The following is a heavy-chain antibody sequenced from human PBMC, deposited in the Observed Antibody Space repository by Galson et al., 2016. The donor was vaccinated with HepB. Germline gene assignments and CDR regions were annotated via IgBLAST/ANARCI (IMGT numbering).Heavy chain of an antibody. CDR2: VYYSGNT. Sequence: SETLSLTCSVSGGSISRSTYYWGWIRQTPGKGLEWIGSVYYSGNTHYNPSLKSRLPVSVDTSKNQFSLKMSSVTAADTAVYYCARHERRASVFDPWGQGTLVTVSS. V-gene: IGHV4-39*01. J-gene: IGHJ5*02. CDR3: ARHERRASVFDP. CDR1: GGSISRSTYY.